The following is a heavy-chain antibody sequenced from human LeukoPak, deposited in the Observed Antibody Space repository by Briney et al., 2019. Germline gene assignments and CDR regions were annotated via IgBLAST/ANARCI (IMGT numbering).Heavy chain of an antibody. CDR2: INPNSGDT. CDR1: GYSFTGYH. Sequence: ASVKVSCKASGYSFTGYHIHWVRQAPGQWLQWMGWINPNSGDTNYAQTFQGRLTMTRDTSISTAYMELISLAPDDTAVYFCARGFAIDYWRQGTLVTVSS. J-gene: IGHJ4*02. V-gene: IGHV1-2*02. CDR3: ARGFAIDY.